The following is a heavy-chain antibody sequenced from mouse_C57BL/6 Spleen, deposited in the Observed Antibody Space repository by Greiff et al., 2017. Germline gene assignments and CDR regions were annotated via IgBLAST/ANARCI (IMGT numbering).Heavy chain of an antibody. D-gene: IGHD1-1*01. V-gene: IGHV1-69*01. CDR2: IDPSDSYT. CDR3: ARKGGGSSYFWYFDV. J-gene: IGHJ1*03. Sequence: VQLQQPGAELVMPGASVKLSCKASGYTFTSYWMHWVKQRPGQGLEWIGEIDPSDSYTNYNQKFKGKSTLTVDKSSSTAYMQLSSLTSEDSAVYYCARKGGGSSYFWYFDVWGTGTTVTVSS. CDR1: GYTFTSYW.